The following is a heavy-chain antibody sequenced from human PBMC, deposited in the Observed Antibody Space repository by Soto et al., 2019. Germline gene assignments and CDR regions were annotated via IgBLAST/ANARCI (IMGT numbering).Heavy chain of an antibody. V-gene: IGHV3-7*03. CDR2: IKFDGSEK. D-gene: IGHD2-2*01. J-gene: IGHJ4*02. CDR3: VKDGGYCSSTTCYSPRNHYFDS. CDR1: GFTFSDYW. Sequence: VGSLRLSCAASGFTFSDYWMSWVRQAPGKGPEWVANIKFDGSEKQYVDSVKGRFSISRDNPRNSLFLQMNSLRAGDTAVYYCVKDGGYCSSTTCYSPRNHYFDSWGQGTLVTVSS.